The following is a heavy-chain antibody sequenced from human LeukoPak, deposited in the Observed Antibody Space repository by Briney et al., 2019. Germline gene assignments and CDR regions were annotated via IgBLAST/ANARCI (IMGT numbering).Heavy chain of an antibody. D-gene: IGHD4-17*01. CDR3: ARNPRTGDYWSSYYYYYMDV. Sequence: GGSLKLSCAASGFTFSSYDMHWVRQATGKGLEWVSNINQDGSEKYYVDSVKGRFTISRDNAKNSLYLQMNSLRAEDTAVYYCARNPRTGDYWSSYYYYYMDVWGKGTTVTVSS. CDR1: GFTFSSYD. CDR2: INQDGSEK. J-gene: IGHJ6*03. V-gene: IGHV3-7*02.